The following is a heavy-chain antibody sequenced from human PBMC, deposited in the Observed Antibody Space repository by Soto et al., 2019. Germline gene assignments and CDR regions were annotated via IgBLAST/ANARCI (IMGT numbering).Heavy chain of an antibody. Sequence: PGGSLRLSCAASGFTFSDYFMTWIRQAPGKGLEWVSYISSRGTTIFYADYVQGRITISRDNAKKSLYLEINSLRAEDTAVYYCARDCGRRYSGFDSWGQGT. V-gene: IGHV3-11*01. CDR3: ARDCGRRYSGFDS. J-gene: IGHJ4*02. CDR2: ISSRGTTI. D-gene: IGHD2-15*01. CDR1: GFTFSDYF.